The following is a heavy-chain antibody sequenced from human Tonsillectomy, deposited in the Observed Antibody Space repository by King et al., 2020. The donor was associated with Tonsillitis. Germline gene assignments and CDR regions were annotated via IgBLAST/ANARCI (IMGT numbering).Heavy chain of an antibody. J-gene: IGHJ4*02. CDR3: AKEDFNFLSSYYPDH. CDR2: IYTGENDT. D-gene: IGHD3-3*01. Sequence: VQLVESGGGLVQPGGSLRLSCAASGFTFSSYAMSWVRQAPGKGLEWVSVIYTGENDTYYADSVKGRFTISRNNSKNTVYLQMSSLRAEDTVVYYCAKEDFNFLSSYYPDHWGQGTLVTVSS. V-gene: IGHV3-23*03. CDR1: GFTFSSYA.